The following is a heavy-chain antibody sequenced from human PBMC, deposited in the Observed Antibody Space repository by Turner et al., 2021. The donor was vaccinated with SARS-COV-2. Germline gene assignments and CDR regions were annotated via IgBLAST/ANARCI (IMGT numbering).Heavy chain of an antibody. CDR1: GFTFRIYA. CDR3: AKDQVSGDGYVVFDY. V-gene: IGHV3-23*01. J-gene: IGHJ4*02. D-gene: IGHD5-12*01. CDR2: IGGSGSDK. Sequence: EVQLLESGGDLVQPGGSPRLSCLASGFTFRIYAMNWVRQGPGKGPEWVSTIGGSGSDKHYADSVKGRFTISRDNSKNTVYLQMNSLRDEDTALYYCAKDQVSGDGYVVFDYWGQGTQVTVSS.